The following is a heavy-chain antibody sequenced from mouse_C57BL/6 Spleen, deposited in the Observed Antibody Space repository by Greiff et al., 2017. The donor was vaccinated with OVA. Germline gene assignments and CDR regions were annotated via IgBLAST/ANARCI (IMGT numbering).Heavy chain of an antibody. CDR1: GYTFTSYW. Sequence: QVQLQQPGAELVKPGASVKMSCKASGYTFTSYWITWVKQRPGQGLEWIGDIYPGSGSTNYNEKFKSKATLTVDTSSSTAYMQLSSLTSEDSAVYYCARCRNGNLYYYAMDYWGQGTSVTVSS. J-gene: IGHJ4*01. D-gene: IGHD2-1*01. CDR3: ARCRNGNLYYYAMDY. CDR2: IYPGSGST. V-gene: IGHV1-55*01.